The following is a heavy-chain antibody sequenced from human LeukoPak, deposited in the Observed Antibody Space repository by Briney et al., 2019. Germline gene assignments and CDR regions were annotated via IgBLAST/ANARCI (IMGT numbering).Heavy chain of an antibody. CDR2: IYYIGGT. CDR1: GGSIRNYY. D-gene: IGHD4-11*01. Sequence: SETLSLTCTVSGGSIRNYYWSWGREPPGKGLEWIACIYYIGGTNYNPSLKSRVTISPDTSKNQFSLELSSVTAADTAVYYCARHGGAYSFDYWGQGTLVTVSS. V-gene: IGHV4-59*08. CDR3: ARHGGAYSFDY. J-gene: IGHJ4*02.